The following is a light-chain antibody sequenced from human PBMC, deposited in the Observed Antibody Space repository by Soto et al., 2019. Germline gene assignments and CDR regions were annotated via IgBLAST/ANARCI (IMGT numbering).Light chain of an antibody. J-gene: IGKJ2*01. CDR1: QSVSSN. CDR2: GAS. CDR3: QQDNKGPPNT. V-gene: IGKV3-15*01. Sequence: EIVMTQSPATLSVSPGERATLSCRASQSVSSNLAWYQQKPGQAPRLLIYGASTRATGIAARFSGSGSETDFTLPIISLQSEDVAVYYCQQDNKGPPNTFGQSTKLEIK.